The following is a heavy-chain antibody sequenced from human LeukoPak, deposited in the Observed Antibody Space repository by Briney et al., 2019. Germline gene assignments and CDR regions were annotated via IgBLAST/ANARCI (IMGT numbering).Heavy chain of an antibody. CDR3: ARAPTRSGIDY. CDR2: IYYSGST. CDR1: GGSISSGGYY. Sequence: SGTLSLTCAVSGGSISSGGYYWSWIRQHPGKGLEWIGYIYYSGSTYYNPSLKSRVTISVDTSKNQFSLKLSSVTAADTAVYYCARAPTRSGIDYWGQGTLVTVSS. J-gene: IGHJ4*02. D-gene: IGHD3-10*01. V-gene: IGHV4-31*11.